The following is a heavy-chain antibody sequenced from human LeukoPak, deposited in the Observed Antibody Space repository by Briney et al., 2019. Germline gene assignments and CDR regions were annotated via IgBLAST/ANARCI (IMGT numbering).Heavy chain of an antibody. D-gene: IGHD2-21*02. CDR1: GGSISSYY. CDR2: INHSGST. V-gene: IGHV4-34*01. CDR3: ARRPCGGDCQLDY. Sequence: PSETLSLTCTVSGGSISSYYWTWIRQSPGKGLEWIGEINHSGSTNYNPSLKSRVTISVDTSKNQFSLKLSSVTAADTAVYYCARRPCGGDCQLDYRGQGTLVTVSS. J-gene: IGHJ4*02.